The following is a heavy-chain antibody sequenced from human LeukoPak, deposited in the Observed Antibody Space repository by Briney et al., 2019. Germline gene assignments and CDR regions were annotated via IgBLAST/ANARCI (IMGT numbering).Heavy chain of an antibody. CDR1: GFSLSNYW. CDR2: MDGGGSAT. J-gene: IGHJ3*02. CDR3: ARRVITIKAFDI. V-gene: IGHV3-7*03. Sequence: GGSLRLSCGASGFSLSNYWMSWVRQAPGKGLEWVATMDGGGSATYYVDSVKGRFTISRDNAKNSLYLQMNSLRAEDTAVYYCARRVITIKAFDIWGQGTMVTVSS. D-gene: IGHD3-3*01.